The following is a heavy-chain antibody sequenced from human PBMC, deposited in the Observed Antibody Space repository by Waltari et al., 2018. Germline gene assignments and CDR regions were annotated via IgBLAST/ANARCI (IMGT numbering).Heavy chain of an antibody. CDR1: GFTFSSYA. J-gene: IGHJ4*02. V-gene: IGHV3-30*07. Sequence: QVQLVESGGGVVQPGRSLRLSCAASGFTFSSYAMHWVRQAPGKGLEWVAVISYDGSNKYYADSVKGRFTISRDNSKNTLYLQMNSLRVEDTAVYYCATDVSGWVDFEHWGRGTLVTVSS. CDR3: ATDVSGWVDFEH. D-gene: IGHD6-19*01. CDR2: ISYDGSNK.